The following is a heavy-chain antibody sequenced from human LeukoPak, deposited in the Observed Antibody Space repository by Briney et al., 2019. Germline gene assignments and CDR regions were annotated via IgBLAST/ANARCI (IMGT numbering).Heavy chain of an antibody. CDR3: ARVSNWNWNYFDY. J-gene: IGHJ4*02. V-gene: IGHV4-61*02. Sequence: SQTLSLTCTVSGSSISSGSYYWSWIRQPAGKGLEWIGRIYTSGSTNYNPSLKSRVTISVDTSKNQFSLKLSSVTAADTAVYYCARVSNWNWNYFDYWGQGTLVTVSS. CDR2: IYTSGST. CDR1: GSSISSGSYY. D-gene: IGHD1-7*01.